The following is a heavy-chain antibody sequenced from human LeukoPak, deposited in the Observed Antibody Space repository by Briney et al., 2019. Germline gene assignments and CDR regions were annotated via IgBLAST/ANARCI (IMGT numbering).Heavy chain of an antibody. V-gene: IGHV4-59*08. CDR3: ARHGPSLVPFDY. CDR2: IYYSGST. Sequence: SETLSLTCTVSGGSISSYYWSWIRQPPGKGLEWIGYIYYSGSTNYNPSLKSRVTISVDTSKNQFSLKLSSVTAADTAVYYCARHGPSLVPFDYWGQGTLVTVSS. D-gene: IGHD6-6*01. CDR1: GGSISSYY. J-gene: IGHJ4*02.